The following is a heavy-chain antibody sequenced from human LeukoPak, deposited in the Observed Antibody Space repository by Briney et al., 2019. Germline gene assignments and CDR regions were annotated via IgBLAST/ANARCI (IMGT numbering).Heavy chain of an antibody. CDR1: GGSISSSSYY. J-gene: IGHJ3*02. CDR3: ARVDLQNAFDI. CDR2: IYYSGST. D-gene: IGHD3/OR15-3a*01. Sequence: SETLSLTCTVSGGSISSSSYYWGWIRQPPGKGLEWIGSIYYSGSTYYNPSLKSRVTISVDTSKNQFSLKLSSVTAADTAVCYCARVDLQNAFDIWGQGTVVTVSS. V-gene: IGHV4-39*07.